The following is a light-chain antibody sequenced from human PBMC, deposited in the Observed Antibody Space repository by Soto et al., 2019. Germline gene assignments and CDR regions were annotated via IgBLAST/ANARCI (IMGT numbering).Light chain of an antibody. CDR1: QSVSSSF. J-gene: IGKJ1*01. CDR2: GAS. Sequence: EIVLTQSPGTLSLSPGERATLSCRASQSVSSSFLAWYQQKPGQAPRLLIYGASSRATDIPDRFSGSGSGTDFTLTISRLEPEDFAVYYCLQYDSSPWTFGQGTKVEIQ. V-gene: IGKV3-20*01. CDR3: LQYDSSPWT.